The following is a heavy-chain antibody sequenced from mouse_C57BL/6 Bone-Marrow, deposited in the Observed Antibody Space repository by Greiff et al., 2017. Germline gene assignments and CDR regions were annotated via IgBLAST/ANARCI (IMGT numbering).Heavy chain of an antibody. J-gene: IGHJ4*01. D-gene: IGHD2-4*01. Sequence: EEKLVESGGGLVQSGRSLRLSCATSGFTFRDFYMELVRPAPGKGLEWIAASRTNATDSTTEYSASVKGRFIVSRDTAQSILYLQMKALRAEDTAIEYCARDGDYDGGDAMDYWGQGTAVTVSA. V-gene: IGHV7-1*01. CDR2: SRTNATDSTT. CDR3: ARDGDYDGGDAMDY. CDR1: GFTFRDFY.